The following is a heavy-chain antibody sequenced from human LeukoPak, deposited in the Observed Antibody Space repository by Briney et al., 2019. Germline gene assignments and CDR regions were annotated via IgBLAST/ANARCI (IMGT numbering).Heavy chain of an antibody. D-gene: IGHD3-3*01. V-gene: IGHV1-2*02. CDR1: VYTFTHYF. J-gene: IGHJ3*02. Sequence: SVKVSCQASVYTFTHYFMNWVGPAAGQGLAGMGWINPKSGGKVYQGRVTMTRDTYSSTAYMELSRVGVDDTVVDYCARGLRITIFGVVMANHALDIWGRGTMVSVSS. CDR2: INPKSGGK. CDR3: ARGLRITIFGVVMANHALDI.